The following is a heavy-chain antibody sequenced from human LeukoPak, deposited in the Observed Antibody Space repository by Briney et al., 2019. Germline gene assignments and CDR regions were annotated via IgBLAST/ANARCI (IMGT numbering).Heavy chain of an antibody. Sequence: SETLSLTCTVSGYSISSGYYWGWIRQPPGKGLEWIGSIYYSGSTYYNPSLKSRVTISVDTSKNQFSLKLSSVTAADTAVYYCAREGDSGTVDYWGQGTLVTVSS. CDR1: GYSISSGYY. CDR2: IYYSGST. J-gene: IGHJ4*02. CDR3: AREGDSGTVDY. V-gene: IGHV4-38-2*02. D-gene: IGHD1-1*01.